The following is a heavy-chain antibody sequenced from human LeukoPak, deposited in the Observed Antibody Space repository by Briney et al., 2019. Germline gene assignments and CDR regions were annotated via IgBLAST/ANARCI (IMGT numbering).Heavy chain of an antibody. CDR3: ARSLSPLGDAFDI. CDR2: ISNSGSA. V-gene: IGHV4-39*01. CDR1: GFTFSSYS. J-gene: IGHJ3*02. D-gene: IGHD7-27*01. Sequence: LRLSCAASGFTFSSYSMNWIRQPPGKGLEWIGSISNSGSAYYSPSLRSRVAISVDTSNNQFSLKLRSVTAADTAVHYCARSLSPLGDAFDIWGQGTMVTVSS.